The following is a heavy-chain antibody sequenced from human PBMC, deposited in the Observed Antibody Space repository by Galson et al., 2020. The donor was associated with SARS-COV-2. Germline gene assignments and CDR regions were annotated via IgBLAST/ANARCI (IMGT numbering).Heavy chain of an antibody. V-gene: IGHV4-59*01. Sequence: ETSETLSLTCTVSGGSISRYYWSWIRQPPGKGLEWIGYLYYSGSTNYNPSLKRRVTISVDTSKNQFSLKLTSVTAADTAVYYCARHMVTMVRGVIKTYYYYGLDVWGQGT. J-gene: IGHJ6*02. CDR3: ARHMVTMVRGVIKTYYYYGLDV. D-gene: IGHD3-10*01. CDR1: GGSISRYY. CDR2: LYYSGST.